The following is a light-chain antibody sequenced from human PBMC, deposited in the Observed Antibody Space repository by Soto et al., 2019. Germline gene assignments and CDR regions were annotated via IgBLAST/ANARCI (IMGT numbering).Light chain of an antibody. V-gene: IGLV4-69*02. CDR3: QTWGTGIQV. CDR2: LNSDGNH. J-gene: IGLJ2*01. Sequence: QLVPTQSPSASASLGASVKPTCTLSSGHSSYAIAWHQQQPEKGPRYLMKLNSDGNHIKGDGIPDRFSGSSSGAERYLTIASLQSEDEADYSCQTWGTGIQVFGGGTKLTVL. CDR1: SGHSSYA.